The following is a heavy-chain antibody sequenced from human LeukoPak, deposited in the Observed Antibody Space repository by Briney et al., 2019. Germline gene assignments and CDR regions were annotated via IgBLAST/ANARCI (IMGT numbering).Heavy chain of an antibody. J-gene: IGHJ4*02. V-gene: IGHV3-74*01. CDR1: GFTFSNYW. Sequence: GGSLRLSCTASGFTFSNYWMHWVRQAPGKGLVWVSRITTDGSRTGYADSVKGRFTISRDDAKSTLFLQMNSLTAEDTGLYYCAREGDDPAQVALEVAATSFDVWGQGTLVTVSS. CDR3: AREGDDPAQVALEVAATSFDV. CDR2: ITTDGSRT. D-gene: IGHD2-15*01.